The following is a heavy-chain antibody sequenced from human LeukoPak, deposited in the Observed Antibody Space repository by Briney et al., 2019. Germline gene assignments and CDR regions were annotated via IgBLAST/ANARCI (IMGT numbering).Heavy chain of an antibody. V-gene: IGHV4-4*07. D-gene: IGHD3-10*01. CDR2: IYTSGST. CDR3: ARATPPYGSGSPSLYYYGMDV. J-gene: IGHJ6*02. CDR1: GGSISSYY. Sequence: SETLSLTCTVSGGSISSYYWSWIRQPAGKGLEWIGRIYTSGSTNYNPSLKSRVTMSVDTSKNQFSLKLSSVTAADTAVYYRARATPPYGSGSPSLYYYGMDVWGQGTTVTVSS.